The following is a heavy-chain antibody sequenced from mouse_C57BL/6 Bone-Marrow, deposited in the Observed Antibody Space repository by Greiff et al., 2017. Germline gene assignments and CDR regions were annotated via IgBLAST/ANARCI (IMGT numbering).Heavy chain of an antibody. V-gene: IGHV1-26*01. CDR1: GYTFTDYY. Sequence: VQLQQSGPELVKPGASVKISCKASGYTFTDYYMNWVKQSHGKSLEWIGDINPNNGGTSYNQKFKGKATLTVDKSSSTAYMELRSLTSEDSAVYYCARSRATVVAAMDYGGQGTSVTVSS. J-gene: IGHJ4*01. CDR3: ARSRATVVAAMDY. D-gene: IGHD1-1*01. CDR2: INPNNGGT.